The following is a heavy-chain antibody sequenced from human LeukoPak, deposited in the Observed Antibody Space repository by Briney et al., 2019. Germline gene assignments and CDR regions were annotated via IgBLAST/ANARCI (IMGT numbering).Heavy chain of an antibody. CDR3: ARQWLAEAFDI. J-gene: IGHJ3*02. CDR2: IDPSDSYT. Sequence: GESLKISCKGSGYSFTSYWISWVRQMPGKGLEWMGRIDPSDSYTKYSPSFQGHVTISADKSISTAYLQWSSLKASDTAMYYRARQWLAEAFDIWAKGQWSPSLQ. D-gene: IGHD6-19*01. V-gene: IGHV5-10-1*01. CDR1: GYSFTSYW.